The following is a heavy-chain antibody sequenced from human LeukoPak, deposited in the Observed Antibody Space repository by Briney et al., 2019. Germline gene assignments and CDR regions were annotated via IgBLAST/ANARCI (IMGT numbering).Heavy chain of an antibody. CDR3: AKDLNYYDSSGYNYFDY. V-gene: IGHV3-30-3*02. CDR1: GGTFSSYA. CDR2: ISYDGSNK. D-gene: IGHD3-22*01. J-gene: IGHJ4*02. Sequence: SCKASGGTFSSYAMHWVRQAPGKGLEWVAVISYDGSNKYYADSVKGRFTISRDNSKNTLYLQMNSLRAEDTAVYYCAKDLNYYDSSGYNYFDYWGQGTLVTVSS.